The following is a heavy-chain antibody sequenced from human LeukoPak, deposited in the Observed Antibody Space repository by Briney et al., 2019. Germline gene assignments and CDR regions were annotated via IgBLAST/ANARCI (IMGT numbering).Heavy chain of an antibody. V-gene: IGHV1-2*02. CDR1: GYIFTDNY. Sequence: ASVKVSCKAVGYIFTDNYLYWVRQAPGQGLEWMGWINPKSGGTKYAEKFQGRVTMTRDTSISTAYLELSGLRSDDTAVYYCARDTRPNIKGTYYYYGMDVWGQGTTVTVSS. CDR3: ARDTRPNIKGTYYYYGMDV. D-gene: IGHD1-14*01. J-gene: IGHJ6*02. CDR2: INPKSGGT.